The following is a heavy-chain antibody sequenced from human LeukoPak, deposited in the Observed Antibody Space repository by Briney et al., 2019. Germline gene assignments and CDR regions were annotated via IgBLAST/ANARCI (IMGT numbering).Heavy chain of an antibody. Sequence: SETLSLTRTVSGGSIGNFYCNWIRQPPGKGLDWIGYIHYSGSTNYNPSLKSRVTISVDTSKNQFSLKLSSVTAADTAVYYCARDRYRLEYWGQGSLVTVSS. CDR1: GGSIGNFY. CDR2: IHYSGST. D-gene: IGHD2-15*01. J-gene: IGHJ4*02. V-gene: IGHV4-59*01. CDR3: ARDRYRLEY.